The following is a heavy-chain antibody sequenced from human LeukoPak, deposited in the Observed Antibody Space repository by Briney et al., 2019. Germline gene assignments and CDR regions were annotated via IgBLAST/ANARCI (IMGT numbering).Heavy chain of an antibody. D-gene: IGHD3-10*01. Sequence: GGSLRLSCAASGFTFDDYGMSWVRQAPGKGLEWVSSISGSGAMTYYGDSVKGRFTISRDNAMDTLYLQMNSLRADDTAVYYCAKDRVDGSGSQFDSWGQGNLVIVSS. CDR3: AKDRVDGSGSQFDS. J-gene: IGHJ4*02. CDR2: ISGSGAMT. V-gene: IGHV3-23*01. CDR1: GFTFDDYG.